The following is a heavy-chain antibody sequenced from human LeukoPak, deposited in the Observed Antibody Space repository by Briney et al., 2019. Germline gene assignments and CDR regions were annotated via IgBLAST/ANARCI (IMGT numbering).Heavy chain of an antibody. D-gene: IGHD6-19*01. CDR3: ARGPMGWYYFDS. CDR1: GFTFSSYA. Sequence: QTGGSLRLSCAASGFTFSSYAMHWVRQAPGKGLEWLTIISFDGSNRYYAKSVKGRFTISRDNSRNTVYLQMNTLTFEDTAVYFCARGPMGWYYFDSWGQGTLVAVSS. J-gene: IGHJ4*02. V-gene: IGHV3-30-3*01. CDR2: ISFDGSNR.